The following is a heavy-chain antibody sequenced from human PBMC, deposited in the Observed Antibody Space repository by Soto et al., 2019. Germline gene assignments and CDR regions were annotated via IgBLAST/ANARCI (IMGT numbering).Heavy chain of an antibody. CDR3: ARDIGAYYYDSSGYYPGY. CDR1: GFTFSSYS. V-gene: IGHV3-21*01. CDR2: ISSSSSYI. Sequence: GGTLRLSCAASGFTFSSYSMNWVRQAPGKGLEWVSSISSSSSYIYYADSVKGRFTISRDNAKNSLYLQMNSLRAEDTAVYYCARDIGAYYYDSSGYYPGYWGQGTLVTVSS. D-gene: IGHD3-22*01. J-gene: IGHJ4*02.